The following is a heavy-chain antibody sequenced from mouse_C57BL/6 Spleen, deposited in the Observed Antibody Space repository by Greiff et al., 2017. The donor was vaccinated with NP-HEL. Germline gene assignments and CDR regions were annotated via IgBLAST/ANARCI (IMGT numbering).Heavy chain of an antibody. CDR3: TRDSYYGSSWGYAMDY. D-gene: IGHD1-1*01. Sequence: EVMLVESGEGLVKPGGSLKLSCAASGFTFSSYAMSWVRQTPEKRLEWVAYISSGGDYIYYADTVKGRFTISRDNARNTLYLQMSSLKSEDTAMYYCTRDSYYGSSWGYAMDYWGQGTSVTVSS. CDR2: ISSGGDYI. V-gene: IGHV5-9-1*02. J-gene: IGHJ4*01. CDR1: GFTFSSYA.